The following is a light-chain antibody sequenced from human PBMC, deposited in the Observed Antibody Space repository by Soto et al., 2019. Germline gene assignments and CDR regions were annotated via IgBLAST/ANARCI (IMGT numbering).Light chain of an antibody. J-gene: IGLJ1*01. V-gene: IGLV1-44*01. CDR3: AAWDASLGGFYV. Sequence: QSVLTQPPSVSGTPGQRVTISCSGSRSSIGSNTVNWYQHLPGSAPKLLIYSNNHRPSGVPDRFSASKAGASASLAISGLQPEDEGDYYCAAWDASLGGFYVFGSGTKVTVL. CDR2: SNN. CDR1: RSSIGSNT.